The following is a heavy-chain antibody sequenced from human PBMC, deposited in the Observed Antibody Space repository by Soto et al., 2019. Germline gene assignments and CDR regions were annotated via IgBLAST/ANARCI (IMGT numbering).Heavy chain of an antibody. CDR3: ARARQYCSSSSCYLDP. D-gene: IGHD2-2*01. CDR1: GGCISSNNW. Sequence: PSDTMSLTCAVSGGCISSNNWWNWVRQPPGKGLEWIGEIHHSGSTNYNPSLKSRVTISVDKSKNQFSLKLNSVTAADTAVYYCARARQYCSSSSCYLDPWGQGTLVTVSS. V-gene: IGHV4-4*02. CDR2: IHHSGST. J-gene: IGHJ5*02.